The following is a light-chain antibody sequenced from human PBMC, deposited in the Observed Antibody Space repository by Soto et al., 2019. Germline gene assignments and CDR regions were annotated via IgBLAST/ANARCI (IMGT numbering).Light chain of an antibody. V-gene: IGKV1-5*03. CDR1: QSLNSW. CDR2: KTS. J-gene: IGKJ2*01. CDR3: QQYNNYS. Sequence: DIQMTQSPSTLSASVGDRVSITCRASQSLNSWLAWYQQKPGKAPKLLIYKTSTLESGVPSRFSGSGSGTEFTLTISNLQPDYFSTYYCQQYNNYSFGQGTKLEIK.